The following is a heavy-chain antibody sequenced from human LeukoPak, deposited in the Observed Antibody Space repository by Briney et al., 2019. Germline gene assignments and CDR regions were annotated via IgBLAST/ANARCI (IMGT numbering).Heavy chain of an antibody. Sequence: ASVKVSCKASGGTFSSYAISWVRQAPGQGLEWMGGIIPIFGTANYAQKFQGRVTITTDESTSTAYMELSSLRSEDTAVYYCARGLAGYSSSWSEGWFDPWGQGTLVTVSS. CDR2: IIPIFGTA. CDR1: GGTFSSYA. D-gene: IGHD6-13*01. V-gene: IGHV1-69*05. J-gene: IGHJ5*02. CDR3: ARGLAGYSSSWSEGWFDP.